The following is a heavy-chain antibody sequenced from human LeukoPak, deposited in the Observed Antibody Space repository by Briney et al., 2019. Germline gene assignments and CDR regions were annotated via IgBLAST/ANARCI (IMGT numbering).Heavy chain of an antibody. V-gene: IGHV1-69*13. Sequence: SVKVSCKASGGTFSSYAISWVRQAPGQGLEWMGGIIPIFGTANYAQKFQGRVTITADESTSTAYMGLRSLRPDDTAVYYCARDLTSNVAVTEYHYYAMDVWGQGTTVTVSS. CDR2: IIPIFGTA. CDR1: GGTFSSYA. J-gene: IGHJ6*02. D-gene: IGHD6-19*01. CDR3: ARDLTSNVAVTEYHYYAMDV.